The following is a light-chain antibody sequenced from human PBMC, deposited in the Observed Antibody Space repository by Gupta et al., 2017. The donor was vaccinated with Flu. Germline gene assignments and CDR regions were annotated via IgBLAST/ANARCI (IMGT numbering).Light chain of an antibody. Sequence: QSALTQPASASGSPGQSIPISCTGTSSDVGGYKFVSWYQQYPGKAPKVLIYEVTNRPSGVSDRFSGSKSGNTASLTISGLQAEDETDYYCDSFTTSSTVVFGGGTKLTVL. CDR3: DSFTTSSTVV. V-gene: IGLV2-14*01. CDR2: EVT. CDR1: SSDVGGYKF. J-gene: IGLJ3*02.